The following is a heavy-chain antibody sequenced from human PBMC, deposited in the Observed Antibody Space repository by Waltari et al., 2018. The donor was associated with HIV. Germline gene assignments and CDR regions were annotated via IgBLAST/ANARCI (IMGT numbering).Heavy chain of an antibody. Sequence: EVQVVESGGGLVKPGGSLIVSCASFQLTFEDLGMTWVRQAPGKGLEWVGRIKSKRDGGATDYAASVKGRFVISRDDSQNTLYLQMSGLRTEDTAMYYCTTGGYPTEAFDVWGQGTMVTVSP. CDR1: QLTFEDLG. CDR3: TTGGYPTEAFDV. J-gene: IGHJ3*01. CDR2: IKSKRDGGAT. V-gene: IGHV3-15*01. D-gene: IGHD5-12*01.